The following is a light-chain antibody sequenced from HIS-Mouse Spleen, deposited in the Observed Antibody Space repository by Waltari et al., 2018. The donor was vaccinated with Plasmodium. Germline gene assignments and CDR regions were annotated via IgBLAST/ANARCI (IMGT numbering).Light chain of an antibody. V-gene: IGLV1-47*01. J-gene: IGLJ2*01. Sequence: QSVLTQPPSASGTPGQRVTISCSGRRSNIGSNYVYWYQQPPGTAPKLLIYRNNQRPSGVPDRFSGSKSGTSASLAISGLRSEDEADYYCAAWDDSLSGVVFGGGTKLTVL. CDR2: RNN. CDR1: RSNIGSNY. CDR3: AAWDDSLSGVV.